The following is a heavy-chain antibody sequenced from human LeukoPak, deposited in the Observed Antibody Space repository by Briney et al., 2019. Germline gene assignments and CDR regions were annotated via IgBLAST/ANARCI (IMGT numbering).Heavy chain of an antibody. CDR1: GFTVSSNY. D-gene: IGHD6-13*01. CDR3: TTSIAAAGFDY. CDR2: IYSGGST. V-gene: IGHV3-53*01. Sequence: GGSLRLSCAASGFTVSSNYMSWVRQAPGKGLEWVSVIYSGGSTYYADSVKGRFTISRDNSKNTLYLQMNSLKTEDTAVYYCTTSIAAAGFDYWGQGTLVTVSS. J-gene: IGHJ4*02.